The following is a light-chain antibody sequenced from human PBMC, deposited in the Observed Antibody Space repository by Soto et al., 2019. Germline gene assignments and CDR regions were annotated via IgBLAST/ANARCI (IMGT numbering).Light chain of an antibody. CDR1: SSDVGAYNY. CDR2: DVS. CDR3: CSYAGSYTLV. J-gene: IGLJ3*02. Sequence: QSALTQPRSVSGSPGQSVTISCTGTSSDVGAYNYVSWYQQHPGKVPKLMIYDVSRRPSGVPDRFSGSKSGNTASQTISGLQADDEADYYGCSYAGSYTLVFGGGTKLTVL. V-gene: IGLV2-11*01.